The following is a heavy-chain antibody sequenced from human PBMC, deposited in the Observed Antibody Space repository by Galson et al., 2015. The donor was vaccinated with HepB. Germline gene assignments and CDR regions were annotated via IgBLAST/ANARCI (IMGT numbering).Heavy chain of an antibody. CDR1: GGSISSYY. V-gene: IGHV4-59*01. Sequence: SETLSLTCTVSGGSISSYYWSWIRQPPGKGLEWIGYASDSGSTNYNSSLKSRVTISVDTSKNQFSLNLSSVTAADTAMYYCAREDYYDTRLDIWGQGTMVTVSS. D-gene: IGHD3-22*01. CDR2: ASDSGST. CDR3: AREDYYDTRLDI. J-gene: IGHJ3*02.